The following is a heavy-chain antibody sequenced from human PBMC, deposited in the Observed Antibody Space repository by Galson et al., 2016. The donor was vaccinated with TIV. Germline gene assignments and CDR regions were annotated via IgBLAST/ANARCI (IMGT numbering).Heavy chain of an antibody. J-gene: IGHJ6*03. Sequence: SLRLPCAASGFTFDRLPMHWVRQAPGEGLEWVSCIDSSGNYIYYGDSVRGRFTVSRDNARSTLFLQMNTLRAEDTAMYYCARSRGFDALGYMDVWGRGTAVTVSS. CDR1: GFTFDRLP. CDR2: IDSSGNYI. V-gene: IGHV3-21*06. D-gene: IGHD3-16*01. CDR3: ARSRGFDALGYMDV.